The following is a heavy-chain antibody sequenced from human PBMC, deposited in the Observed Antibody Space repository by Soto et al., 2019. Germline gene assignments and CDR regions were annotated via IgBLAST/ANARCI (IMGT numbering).Heavy chain of an antibody. CDR3: ARGRRVIPDSWFGDSSRPFDY. CDR2: ISGSGGST. D-gene: IGHD3-10*01. V-gene: IGHV3-23*01. Sequence: EVQLLESGGGLVQPGGSLRLSCAASGFTFSSYAVTWVRQAPGTGLEWVSAISGSGGSTYYADSVKGRFTISRDNSKNTMYLQMQTLRAEDTAVYYCARGRRVIPDSWFGDSSRPFDYWGQGTLVTVSS. CDR1: GFTFSSYA. J-gene: IGHJ4*02.